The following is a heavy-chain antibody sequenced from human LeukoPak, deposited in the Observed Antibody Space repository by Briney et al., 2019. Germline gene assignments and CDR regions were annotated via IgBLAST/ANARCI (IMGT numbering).Heavy chain of an antibody. V-gene: IGHV1-2*02. D-gene: IGHD3-22*01. J-gene: IGHJ4*02. CDR2: INPNSGGT. Sequence: ASVKVSCKASGYTFTGYYMHWVRQAPGQGLEWVGWINPNSGGTNYAQKFQGRVTMTRDTSISTAYMELSRLRSDDTAVYYCARARITMIVVVIKEFDYWGQGTLVTVSS. CDR1: GYTFTGYY. CDR3: ARARITMIVVVIKEFDY.